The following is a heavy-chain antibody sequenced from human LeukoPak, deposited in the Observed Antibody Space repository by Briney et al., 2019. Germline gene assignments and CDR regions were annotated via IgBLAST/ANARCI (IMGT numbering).Heavy chain of an antibody. CDR1: GGSISSHY. Sequence: SETLSLTCTVSGGSISSHYWSWIRQPPGKGLEWIGYIYYSRSTNYNPSLKSRVTISVDTSKNQFSLKLSSVTAADTAVYYCAKVAYYGSGSYSTDFDYWGQGTLVTVSS. D-gene: IGHD3-10*01. J-gene: IGHJ4*02. CDR3: AKVAYYGSGSYSTDFDY. CDR2: IYYSRST. V-gene: IGHV4-59*11.